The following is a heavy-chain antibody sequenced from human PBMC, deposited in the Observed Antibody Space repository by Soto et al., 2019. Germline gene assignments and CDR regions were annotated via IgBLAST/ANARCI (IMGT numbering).Heavy chain of an antibody. CDR3: AKGGLTSGDAFYI. CDR1: GFTFSGYA. D-gene: IGHD1-1*01. J-gene: IGHJ3*02. V-gene: IGHV3-23*01. CDR2: ISGSGGIT. Sequence: GWSLSLSFAASGFTFSGYAMSWVRQAPGKGLEWVSAISGSGGITYYADFVQGRFTISRDNSKNTLYLQMNSLRAEDTAVYYCAKGGLTSGDAFYIWGQGTMVRVSS.